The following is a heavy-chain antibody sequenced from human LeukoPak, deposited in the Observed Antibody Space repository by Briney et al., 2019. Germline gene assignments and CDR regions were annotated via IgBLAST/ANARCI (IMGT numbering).Heavy chain of an antibody. D-gene: IGHD1-26*01. CDR1: GYTFTGYY. CDR3: ASLADSGVGATLIDYYDYGMDV. V-gene: IGHV1-2*02. J-gene: IGHJ6*02. CDR2: INPNSGGT. Sequence: ASVKVSCKASGYTFTGYYMHWVRQARGQGLEWMGWINPNSGGTNYAEKLQGRVTITRDTSMRTAYMELSRLRSDDTAVYYCASLADSGVGATLIDYYDYGMDVWGQGTTVTVSS.